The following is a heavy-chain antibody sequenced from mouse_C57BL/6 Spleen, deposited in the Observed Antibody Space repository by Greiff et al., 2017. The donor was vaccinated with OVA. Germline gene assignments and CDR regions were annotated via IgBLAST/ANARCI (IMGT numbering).Heavy chain of an antibody. Sequence: QVQLKQPGAELVKPGASVKLSCKASGYTFTSYWMHWVKQRPGQGLEWIGMIHPNSGSTNYNEKFKSKATLTVDKSSSTAYMQLSSLTSEDSAVYYCARENDYYGPSDAMDYWGQGTSVTVSS. CDR1: GYTFTSYW. J-gene: IGHJ4*01. CDR2: IHPNSGST. V-gene: IGHV1-64*01. D-gene: IGHD1-2*01. CDR3: ARENDYYGPSDAMDY.